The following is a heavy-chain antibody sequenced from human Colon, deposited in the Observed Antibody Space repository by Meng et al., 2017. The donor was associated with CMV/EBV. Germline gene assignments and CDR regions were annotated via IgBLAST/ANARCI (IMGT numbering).Heavy chain of an antibody. CDR1: GFTFSNYE. CDR2: LDISDNIL. D-gene: IGHD6-6*01. J-gene: IGHJ4*02. CDR3: TRDAGSSTSMDY. V-gene: IGHV3-48*03. Sequence: GGSLRLSCVASGFTFSNYEMHWVRQSPGKGLEWISYLDISDNILYYADSVKGRFTTSRDNAKDTLFLEMNTLRVEDTAVYYCTRDAGSSTSMDYWGQGTLVTVSS.